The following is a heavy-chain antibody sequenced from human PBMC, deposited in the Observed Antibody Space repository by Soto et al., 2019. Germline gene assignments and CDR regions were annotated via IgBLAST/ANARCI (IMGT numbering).Heavy chain of an antibody. CDR3: ARDWDDYGDYVSVDY. V-gene: IGHV3-33*01. D-gene: IGHD4-17*01. CDR1: GFTFSSYG. CDR2: IWYDGSNK. Sequence: QVQLVESGGGVVQPGRSLRLSCAASGFTFSSYGMHWVRQAPGKGLEWVAVIWYDGSNKYYADSVKGRFTISRDNSKNTLYLQMNSLRAEDTAVYYCARDWDDYGDYVSVDYWGQGTLVTVSS. J-gene: IGHJ4*02.